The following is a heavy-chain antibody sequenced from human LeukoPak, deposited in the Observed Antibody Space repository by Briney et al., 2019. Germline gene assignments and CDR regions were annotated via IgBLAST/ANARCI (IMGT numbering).Heavy chain of an antibody. CDR2: IYSGYST. D-gene: IGHD3-10*01. CDR1: GFTVSSNY. V-gene: IGHV3-53*01. CDR3: ARAPPGGYDY. Sequence: GGSLRLSCAASGFTVSSNYMSWVRQAPGKGLEWVSVIYSGYSTVYADSVKGRFTISRDISKNTLYLQMNSLRAEDTAVYYCARAPPGGYDYWGQGTLVTVSS. J-gene: IGHJ4*02.